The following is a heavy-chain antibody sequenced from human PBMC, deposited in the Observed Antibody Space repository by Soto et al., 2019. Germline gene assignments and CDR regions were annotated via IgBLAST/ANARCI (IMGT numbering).Heavy chain of an antibody. CDR3: ARLVGDTAMVPYYYYYGMDV. J-gene: IGHJ6*02. D-gene: IGHD5-18*01. V-gene: IGHV4-30-2*01. CDR1: GGSISSGGYS. Sequence: PSETLSLTCAVSGGSISSGGYSWSWIRQPPGKGLEWIGYMYHSGSTYYNPSLKSRVTISIDTSKNQFSLKLSSVTAADTAVYYCARLVGDTAMVPYYYYYGMDVWGQGTTVTVSS. CDR2: MYHSGST.